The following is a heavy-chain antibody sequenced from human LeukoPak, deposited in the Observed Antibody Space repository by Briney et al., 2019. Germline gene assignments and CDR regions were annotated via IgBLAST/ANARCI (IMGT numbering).Heavy chain of an antibody. CDR1: GDSIRSYY. V-gene: IGHV4-4*07. J-gene: IGHJ4*02. CDR3: ARVGYCSGGSCYSYFDY. CDR2: IYTSGST. Sequence: SETLPLTCTVSGDSIRSYYWSWIRQPAGKGLEWIGRIYTSGSTNYDPSLQNRVTMSVDTSKNQFSLKLSSVTAADTAVYYCARVGYCSGGSCYSYFDYWGQGTLVTVSS. D-gene: IGHD2-15*01.